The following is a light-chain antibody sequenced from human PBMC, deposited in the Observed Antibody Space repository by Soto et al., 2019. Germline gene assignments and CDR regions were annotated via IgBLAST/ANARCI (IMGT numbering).Light chain of an antibody. CDR1: QSLSSF. J-gene: IGKJ5*01. Sequence: EIVLTQSPATLSLSPGERATLSCRASQSLSSFLAWYQQKPGQAPRLLIYDASNRATGIPARFSGSGSGTDFTLTINSLEPEDFAVYYCQHRSNWPTFGQGTRLEIK. CDR2: DAS. CDR3: QHRSNWPT. V-gene: IGKV3-11*01.